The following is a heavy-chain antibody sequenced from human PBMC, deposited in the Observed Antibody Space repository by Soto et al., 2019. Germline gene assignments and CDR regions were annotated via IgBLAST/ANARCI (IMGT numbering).Heavy chain of an antibody. CDR1: GGTFSSYA. J-gene: IGHJ4*02. D-gene: IGHD3-22*01. Sequence: QVQLVQSGAEVKKPGSSVKVSCKASGGTFSSYAISWVRQAPGQGLEWMGGIIPIFGTANYAQKFQGRVTITADESTRTAYMELSSLRSEDTAVYYCARSGSSGYYSYYFDYWGQGTLVTVSS. CDR2: IIPIFGTA. V-gene: IGHV1-69*01. CDR3: ARSGSSGYYSYYFDY.